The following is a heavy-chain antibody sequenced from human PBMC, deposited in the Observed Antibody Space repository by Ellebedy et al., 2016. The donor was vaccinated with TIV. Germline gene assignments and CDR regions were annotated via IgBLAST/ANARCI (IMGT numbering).Heavy chain of an antibody. CDR2: IFPGDSDT. Sequence: KVSCKVSGYSFTSYWIGWVRQMPGKGLEWMGIIFPGDSDTRYSPSFQGQVTISADKSISTAYLQWSSLKASDTAMYYCARPGYGSNFRYALDIWGQGTMVTVSS. V-gene: IGHV5-51*01. D-gene: IGHD4-23*01. CDR3: ARPGYGSNFRYALDI. J-gene: IGHJ3*02. CDR1: GYSFTSYW.